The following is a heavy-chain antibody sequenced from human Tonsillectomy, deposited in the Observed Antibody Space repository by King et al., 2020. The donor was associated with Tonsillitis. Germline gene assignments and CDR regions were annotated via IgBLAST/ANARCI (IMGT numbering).Heavy chain of an antibody. Sequence: VQLVESGAEVKKPGSSVKVSCKASGGTFSSYAISWVRQAPGQGLEWMGGIIPIFGTANYAQKFQGRVTITADESTRTAYMELSSLRSEDTAVYDCARGLRFLEWLARHYYYGMDVWGQGTTVTVSS. CDR1: GGTFSSYA. CDR2: IIPIFGTA. D-gene: IGHD3-3*01. V-gene: IGHV1-69*01. CDR3: ARGLRFLEWLARHYYYGMDV. J-gene: IGHJ6*02.